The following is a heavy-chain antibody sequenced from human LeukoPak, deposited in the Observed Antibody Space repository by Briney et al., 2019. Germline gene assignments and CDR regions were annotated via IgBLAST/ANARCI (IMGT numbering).Heavy chain of an antibody. CDR2: IYYSGST. Sequence: SETLSLTCTVSGGSISSGGYYWSWIRQHPGKGLEWIGYIYYSGSTYYNPSLKSRVTISVDTSKNQFSLKLSSVTAADTAVYYCARIEHSSGWYYFDYWGQGTLVTVSS. D-gene: IGHD6-19*01. J-gene: IGHJ4*02. CDR3: ARIEHSSGWYYFDY. CDR1: GGSISSGGYY. V-gene: IGHV4-31*03.